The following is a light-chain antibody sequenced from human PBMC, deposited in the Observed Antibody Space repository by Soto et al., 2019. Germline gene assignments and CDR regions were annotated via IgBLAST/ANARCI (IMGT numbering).Light chain of an antibody. J-gene: IGKJ1*01. Sequence: IVMPKYPDTLSVSPGERATLSCTASHYVYSNVAWFQQRPGQAPRLLIYRASTRATGTPARFSGSGSGTEFTLTITSLQSEDFALYYCQQYHNLWTFGQGAKVDI. CDR3: QQYHNLWT. V-gene: IGKV3-15*01. CDR2: RAS. CDR1: HYVYSN.